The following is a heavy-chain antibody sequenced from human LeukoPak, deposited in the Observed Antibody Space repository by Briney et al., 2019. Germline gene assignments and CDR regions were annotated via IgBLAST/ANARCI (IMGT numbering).Heavy chain of an antibody. D-gene: IGHD1-26*01. V-gene: IGHV3-30*02. Sequence: GGSLRLSCAASGFTFSSYGMHWVRQVPGKGLEWVAFIRYDGNNKYYADSVKGRFTISRDNSKNTLYLQMNTLRAEDTAVYYCANGARTLDYWGQGTLVTVSS. CDR1: GFTFSSYG. CDR3: ANGARTLDY. CDR2: IRYDGNNK. J-gene: IGHJ4*02.